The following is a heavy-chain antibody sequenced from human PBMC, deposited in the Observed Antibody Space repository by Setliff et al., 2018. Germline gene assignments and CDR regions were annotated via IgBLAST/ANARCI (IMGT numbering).Heavy chain of an antibody. CDR3: AKDGSSVVRFLEWSHKDYYYMDV. Sequence: ASVKVSCKTSGSTFSDYYVHWVRQAPGQGLEWMGWINPNRGATNFARRFEGRVTLTRDTSINTAYMELSRLRHDDTAIYYCAKDGSSVVRFLEWSHKDYYYMDVWGKGTTVTVS. CDR2: INPNRGAT. V-gene: IGHV1-2*02. CDR1: GSTFSDYY. J-gene: IGHJ6*03. D-gene: IGHD3-3*01.